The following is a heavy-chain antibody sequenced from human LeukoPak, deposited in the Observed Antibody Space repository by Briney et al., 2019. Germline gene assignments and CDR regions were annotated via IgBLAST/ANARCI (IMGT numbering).Heavy chain of an antibody. V-gene: IGHV3-7*03. CDR2: INHNGNVN. CDR1: GFTFSSYW. Sequence: GGSLRLSCAASGFTFSSYWMNWARQAPGKGLEWVASINHNGNVNYYVDSVKGRFTISRDNSKNTLYVQVNSLGTEDTAAYYCAKGSYYDSSGSFYFDYWGQGTLATVSS. J-gene: IGHJ4*02. D-gene: IGHD3-22*01. CDR3: AKGSYYDSSGSFYFDY.